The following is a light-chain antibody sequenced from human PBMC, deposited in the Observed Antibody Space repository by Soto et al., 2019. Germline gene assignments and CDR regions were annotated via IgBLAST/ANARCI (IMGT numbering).Light chain of an antibody. J-gene: IGKJ4*01. Sequence: EIVLTQSPGTLSLSPGERATLSCRASQSVSSSYLAWYQHKPGQAPRLLIYGASSRATGIPDRFSGSGSGTDFTLTISRLEPEDFAVYYCQQYGSSPLTLGGWTKVEIK. CDR2: GAS. V-gene: IGKV3-20*01. CDR3: QQYGSSPLT. CDR1: QSVSSSY.